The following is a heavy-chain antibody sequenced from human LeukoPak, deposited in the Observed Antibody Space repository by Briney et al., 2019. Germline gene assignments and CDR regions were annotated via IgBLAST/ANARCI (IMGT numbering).Heavy chain of an antibody. CDR1: GGSFSGYY. Sequence: SETLSLTCAVYGGSFSGYYWCWIRQPPGKGLEWIGEINHSGSTNYNPSLKSRVTISVDTSKNQFSLEVSSVTAADTAVYYCAKDTVKVTTIRRVPHYVDVWGKGTTVTISS. V-gene: IGHV4-34*01. J-gene: IGHJ6*03. CDR2: INHSGST. D-gene: IGHD5-12*01. CDR3: AKDTVKVTTIRRVPHYVDV.